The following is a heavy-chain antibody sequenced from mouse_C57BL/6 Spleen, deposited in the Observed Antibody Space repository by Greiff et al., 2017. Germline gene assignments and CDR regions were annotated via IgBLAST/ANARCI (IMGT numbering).Heavy chain of an antibody. CDR1: GFSLTSYG. CDR2: IWRGGST. CDR3: AENSYGNYEWYFDV. J-gene: IGHJ1*03. D-gene: IGHD2-1*01. Sequence: VQLQQSGPGLVQPSQSLSITCTVSGFSLTSYGVHWVRQSPGKGLEWLGVIWRGGSTDYNAAFMSRLSIIKENSKSQVFFKMNSLQADDTAIYYCAENSYGNYEWYFDVWGTGTTVTVSS. V-gene: IGHV2-5*01.